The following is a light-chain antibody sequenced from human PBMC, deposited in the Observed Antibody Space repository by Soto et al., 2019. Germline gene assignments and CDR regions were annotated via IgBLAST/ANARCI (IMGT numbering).Light chain of an antibody. Sequence: EIVLTQSPGTLSLSPGERATLSCRASQSVSSYLAWYQQKAGQAPRLLIYDASNRATGIPARFSCSGSGTDFTLTISSLEPEDFAVYYCQQSITGLRELTFGGGTKVDIK. V-gene: IGKV3-11*01. CDR2: DAS. J-gene: IGKJ4*01. CDR1: QSVSSY. CDR3: QQSITGLRELT.